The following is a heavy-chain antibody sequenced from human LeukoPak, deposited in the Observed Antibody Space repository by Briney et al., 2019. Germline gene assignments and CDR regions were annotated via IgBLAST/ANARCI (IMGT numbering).Heavy chain of an antibody. D-gene: IGHD3-16*02. Sequence: GVSLRLSCAASGFTFSSYGMRWVRQAPGKGLEWVALIWYDGSSKHYADSVRGRFTISRDNSKNTLYLQMNSLRAEDTAVYYCARDFELSHWGQGTLVTVSS. V-gene: IGHV3-33*01. J-gene: IGHJ4*02. CDR2: IWYDGSSK. CDR3: ARDFELSH. CDR1: GFTFSSYG.